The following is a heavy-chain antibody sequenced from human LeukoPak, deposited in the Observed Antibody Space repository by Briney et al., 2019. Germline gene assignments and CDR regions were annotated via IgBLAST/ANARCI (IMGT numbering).Heavy chain of an antibody. Sequence: SETLSLTCAVYGGSFSGYYWSWIRQPPGKGLEWIGEINHSGSTNYNPSLKGRVTISVDTSKNQFSLKLSSVTAADTAVYYCARVSFSDSSSWYLTRRDSYYFDYWGQGTLVTVSS. V-gene: IGHV4-34*01. CDR2: INHSGST. CDR1: GGSFSGYY. J-gene: IGHJ4*02. D-gene: IGHD6-13*01. CDR3: ARVSFSDSSSWYLTRRDSYYFDY.